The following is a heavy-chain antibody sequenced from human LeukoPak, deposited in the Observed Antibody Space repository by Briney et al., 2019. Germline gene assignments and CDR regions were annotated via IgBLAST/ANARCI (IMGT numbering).Heavy chain of an antibody. CDR3: AKVGLTVTTILDYFDY. V-gene: IGHV3-30*18. CDR1: GFTFSSYG. Sequence: RSLRLSCAASGFTFSSYGMHWVRQAPGKGLEWVALISYDGSNKYYADSVKGRFTISRDNSKNTLFLLMNSLRAEDTAVYYCAKVGLTVTTILDYFDYWGQGTLVTVSS. D-gene: IGHD4-11*01. CDR2: ISYDGSNK. J-gene: IGHJ4*02.